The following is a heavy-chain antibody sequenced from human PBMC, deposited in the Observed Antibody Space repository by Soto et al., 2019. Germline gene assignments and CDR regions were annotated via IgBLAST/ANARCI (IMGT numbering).Heavy chain of an antibody. V-gene: IGHV4-34*01. J-gene: IGHJ6*03. CDR1: GGSFSGYY. D-gene: IGHD3-3*01. CDR3: ARGLIFGVVLLRDYYYYMDV. CDR2: INHSGST. Sequence: SETLSLTCAVYGGSFSGYYWGWIRQPPGKGLEWIGEINHSGSTNYNPSLKSRVTISVDTSKNQFSLKLSSVTAADTAVYYCARGLIFGVVLLRDYYYYMDVWGKGTTVT.